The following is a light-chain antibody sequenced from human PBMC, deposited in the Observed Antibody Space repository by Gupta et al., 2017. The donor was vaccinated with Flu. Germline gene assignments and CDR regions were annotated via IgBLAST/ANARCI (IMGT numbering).Light chain of an antibody. V-gene: IGKV3-20*01. CDR1: QSVRSTY. Sequence: EIVLTQSPGTLSLSPGERATLSCRASQSVRSTYLAWYQQKPGQAPRLLIHGASSRATGIPDRFSGSGSGTDFTLTISRLEPEDFAVYYCQQDGRSLTFGGGTKVEIK. J-gene: IGKJ4*01. CDR3: QQDGRSLT. CDR2: GAS.